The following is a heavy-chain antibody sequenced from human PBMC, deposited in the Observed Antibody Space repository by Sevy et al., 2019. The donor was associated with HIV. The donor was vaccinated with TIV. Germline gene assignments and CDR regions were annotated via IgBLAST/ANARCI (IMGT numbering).Heavy chain of an antibody. V-gene: IGHV4-59*03. CDR1: GGSISSYF. Sequence: SETLSLTCSVSGGSISSYFWTWVRQSPGKGLEWIGNIYFTGNTDYSPSLKSRVTLSLDTSKSQFSLTLKSVTAADTXXXXXXXXXXXXXRVLDYWGQGTLVTVSS. CDR3: XXXXXXXXRVLDY. J-gene: IGHJ4*02. CDR2: IYFTGNT. D-gene: IGHD3-10*01.